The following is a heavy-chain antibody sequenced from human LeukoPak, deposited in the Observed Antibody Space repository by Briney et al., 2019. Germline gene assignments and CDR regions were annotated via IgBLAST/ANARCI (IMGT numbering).Heavy chain of an antibody. V-gene: IGHV1-69*13. CDR2: IIPIFGTA. CDR3: ARGGWANWFDP. CDR1: GGTFSSYA. D-gene: IGHD1-26*01. Sequence: GASVKVSCKASGGTFSSYAISWVRQAPGQGLEGVGGIIPIFGTANYAQKFQGRVTITADESTSTAYMELSSLRSEDTAVYYCARGGWANWFDPWGQGTLVTVSS. J-gene: IGHJ5*02.